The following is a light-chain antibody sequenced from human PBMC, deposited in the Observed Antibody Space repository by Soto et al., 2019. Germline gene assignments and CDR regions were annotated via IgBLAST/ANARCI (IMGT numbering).Light chain of an antibody. CDR3: QHHGGSPLFT. CDR2: GAT. J-gene: IGKJ3*01. Sequence: EIVGAQSPGTLSLSPGERATLFCRASQSCSTYSNWYQQKPGQAPRLLIFGATNRATGIPDRFSGSGSGTDFTLTISRRETEDVAVYYCQHHGGSPLFTFGPGTKVDIK. V-gene: IGKV3-20*01. CDR1: QSCSTY.